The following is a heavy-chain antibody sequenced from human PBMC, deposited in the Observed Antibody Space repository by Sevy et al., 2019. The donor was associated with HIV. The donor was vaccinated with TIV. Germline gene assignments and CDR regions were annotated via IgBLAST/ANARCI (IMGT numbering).Heavy chain of an antibody. Sequence: ASVKVSCKASGYTFTGYYMHWVRQAPGQGLEWMGWINPNSGGTNYAQKFQGRVTMTRDTSISTAYMELSRLRSDDTAVYYCARSYCSSTSCYSRAFDIWGQGTMVTVSS. D-gene: IGHD2-2*01. CDR2: INPNSGGT. J-gene: IGHJ3*02. V-gene: IGHV1-2*02. CDR3: ARSYCSSTSCYSRAFDI. CDR1: GYTFTGYY.